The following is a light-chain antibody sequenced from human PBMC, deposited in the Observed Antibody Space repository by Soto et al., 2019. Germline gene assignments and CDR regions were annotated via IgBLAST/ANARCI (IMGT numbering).Light chain of an antibody. CDR3: QQQGT. CDR2: AAS. J-gene: IGKJ2*01. CDR1: EFLSSSY. V-gene: IGKV3-20*01. Sequence: EIVLTQSPGTLSLSPGERATLSCRASEFLSSSYLVWYQQKPGQAPRLLIYAASRSATGIPDRFSGSGSATEYTLTINTLEPEDFALYYCQQQGTFGQGTKLEIK.